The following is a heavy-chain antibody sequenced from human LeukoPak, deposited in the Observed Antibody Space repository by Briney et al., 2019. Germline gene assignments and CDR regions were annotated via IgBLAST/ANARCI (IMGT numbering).Heavy chain of an antibody. D-gene: IGHD5-18*01. J-gene: IGHJ3*02. CDR2: IYTSGST. CDR3: ARGNTAMVTAAFDI. CDR1: GGSISSYY. Sequence: SETLSLTCTVSGGSISSYYWSWIRQPAGKGLEWIGRIYTSGSTNYNTSLKSRVTMSVDTSKNQFSLKLSSVTAADTAVYYCARGNTAMVTAAFDIWGQGTMVTVSS. V-gene: IGHV4-4*07.